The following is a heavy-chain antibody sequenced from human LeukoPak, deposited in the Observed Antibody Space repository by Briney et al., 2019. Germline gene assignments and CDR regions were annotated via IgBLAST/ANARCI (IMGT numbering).Heavy chain of an antibody. CDR1: GGTFSSYA. Sequence: ASVKVSCKASGGTFSSYAISWVRQAPGQGLEWMGGIIPIFGTANYAQKFQGRVTITAGESTSTAYMELSSLRSEDTAVYYCARAKHLGITMVRGVPNWFDPWGQGTLVTVSS. CDR3: ARAKHLGITMVRGVPNWFDP. D-gene: IGHD3-10*01. J-gene: IGHJ5*02. CDR2: IIPIFGTA. V-gene: IGHV1-69*13.